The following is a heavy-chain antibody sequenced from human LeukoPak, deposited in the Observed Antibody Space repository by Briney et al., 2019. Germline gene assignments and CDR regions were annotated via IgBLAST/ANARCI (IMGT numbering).Heavy chain of an antibody. CDR3: VKGQTSTWYYFDF. V-gene: IGHV3-53*01. CDR2: IYSGGST. D-gene: IGHD6-13*01. Sequence: PGGSLRLSCAASGFTVNSNYMSWVRQAPGKGLEWVSVIYSGGSTYYSDSVKGRFTISRDNSKNTLYLQMSSLRAEDTAVYYCVKGQTSTWYYFDFWGQGTLVTVSS. J-gene: IGHJ4*02. CDR1: GFTVNSNY.